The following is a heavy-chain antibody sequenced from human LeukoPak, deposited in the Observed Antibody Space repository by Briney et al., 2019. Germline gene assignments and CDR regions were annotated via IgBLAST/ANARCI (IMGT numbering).Heavy chain of an antibody. J-gene: IGHJ4*02. CDR1: GYSFTGYY. Sequence: GASVKVSCKASGYSFTGYYMHWVRQAPGQGLEWMGWINPNSGGTNYAQKFQGRVTMTRDTSINTAYMELSRLRSDDTAVYYCARDIKWPPQLRYWGQGTLVTVSS. V-gene: IGHV1-2*02. D-gene: IGHD5-12*01. CDR3: ARDIKWPPQLRY. CDR2: INPNSGGT.